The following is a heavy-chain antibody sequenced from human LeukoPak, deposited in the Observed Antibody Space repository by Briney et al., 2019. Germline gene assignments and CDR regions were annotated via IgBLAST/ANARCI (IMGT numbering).Heavy chain of an antibody. J-gene: IGHJ4*02. CDR2: IYPGDSDT. CDR3: ARRGNCSSTSCYSWEFDY. CDR1: GYSFTSYW. V-gene: IGHV5-51*01. D-gene: IGHD2-2*02. Sequence: GESLKISCKGSGYSFTSYWIGWVRQMPGKGLEWMGIIYPGDSDTRYSPSLQGQVTISADKSISTAYLQWSSLKASDTAMYYCARRGNCSSTSCYSWEFDYWGQGTLVTVSS.